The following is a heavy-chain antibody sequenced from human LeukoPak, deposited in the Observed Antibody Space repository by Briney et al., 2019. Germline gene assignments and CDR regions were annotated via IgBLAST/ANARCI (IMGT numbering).Heavy chain of an antibody. CDR3: ARGSSGGFDY. J-gene: IGHJ4*02. D-gene: IGHD3-10*01. CDR1: GGSISSNSYY. CDR2: IYYSGST. V-gene: IGHV4-39*07. Sequence: SETLSLTCTVSGGSISSNSYYWGWIRQPPGKGLEWIGSIYYSGSTYYNPSLRSRVTMSVDTSKNQFSLKLSSVTAADTAVYYCARGSSGGFDYWGQGTLVTVSS.